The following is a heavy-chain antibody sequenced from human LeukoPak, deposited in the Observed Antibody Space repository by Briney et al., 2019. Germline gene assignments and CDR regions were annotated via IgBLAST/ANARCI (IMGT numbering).Heavy chain of an antibody. CDR1: GFTLSTYS. Sequence: PGGSLGLSCAASGFTLSTYSMSWVRQAPGKGLEWVSTITAGGGNKDYADSVKGRFTISRDNSKNTVYLQMNSLRAEDTAVYYCAKDSPGFGIAFDSWGQGTLVTVSS. CDR2: ITAGGGNK. V-gene: IGHV3-23*01. CDR3: AKDSPGFGIAFDS. D-gene: IGHD3-16*01. J-gene: IGHJ4*02.